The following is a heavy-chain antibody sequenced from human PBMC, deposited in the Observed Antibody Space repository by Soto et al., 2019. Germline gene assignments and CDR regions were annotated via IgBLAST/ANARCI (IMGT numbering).Heavy chain of an antibody. Sequence: PGGSLRLSCAASAFTFKNHWMHWVRQVPGKGPVWVSRINGDGSFTSYAGAVKGRFTISRDNAKNTLSLQMNSLRAEDTAVYYCVKEGSGYDINYYYYYGMDVWGQGTTVTVSS. CDR1: AFTFKNHW. J-gene: IGHJ6*02. CDR3: VKEGSGYDINYYYYYGMDV. CDR2: INGDGSFT. V-gene: IGHV3-74*01. D-gene: IGHD5-12*01.